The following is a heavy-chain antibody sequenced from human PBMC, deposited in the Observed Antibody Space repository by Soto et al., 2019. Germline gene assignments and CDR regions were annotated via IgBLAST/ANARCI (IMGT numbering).Heavy chain of an antibody. D-gene: IGHD6-6*01. CDR3: ASGIAARRQGREFDY. V-gene: IGHV4-34*01. J-gene: IGHJ4*02. CDR2: INHSGST. Sequence: SETLSLTCAVYGGSFSGYYWSWIRQPPGKGLEWIGEINHSGSTNYNPSLKSRVTISVDTSKNQFSLKLSSVTAADTAVYYCASGIAARRQGREFDYWGQGTLVTSPQ. CDR1: GGSFSGYY.